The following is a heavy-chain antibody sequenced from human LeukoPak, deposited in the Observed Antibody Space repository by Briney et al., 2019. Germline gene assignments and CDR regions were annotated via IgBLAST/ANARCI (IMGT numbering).Heavy chain of an antibody. V-gene: IGHV4-4*02. J-gene: IGHJ6*02. Sequence: SETLSLTCAVSGGSISSSNWWSWVRQPPGKGLQWLGEIYHSGSTNYNPSLKSRVTISVDKSKNQFSLKLSSVTAADTAVYYCAREDCSSTSCSYYYYYGMDVWGQGTTVTVSS. CDR1: GGSISSSNW. CDR2: IYHSGST. CDR3: AREDCSSTSCSYYYYYGMDV. D-gene: IGHD2-2*01.